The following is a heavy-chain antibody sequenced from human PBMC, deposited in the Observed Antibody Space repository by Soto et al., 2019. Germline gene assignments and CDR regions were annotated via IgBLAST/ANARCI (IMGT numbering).Heavy chain of an antibody. D-gene: IGHD6-19*01. Sequence: GGSLRLSCAASGFTLSSYAMSWVRQAPGKGLEWVSEISGSGGSTNYADSVKGRFTFSRDNSKNTLYLQMNSLRAEDTAVYYCAKSGPVTGPFDYWGQGTLVNVS. CDR2: ISGSGGST. CDR3: AKSGPVTGPFDY. V-gene: IGHV3-23*01. CDR1: GFTLSSYA. J-gene: IGHJ4*02.